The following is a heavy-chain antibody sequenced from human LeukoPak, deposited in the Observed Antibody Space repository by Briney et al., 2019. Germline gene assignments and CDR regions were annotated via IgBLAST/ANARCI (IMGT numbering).Heavy chain of an antibody. D-gene: IGHD5-24*01. V-gene: IGHV3-23*01. CDR3: ARVEGNGYNNYFDY. J-gene: IGHJ4*02. CDR1: GFTFSSYA. Sequence: GGSLRLSCAASGFTFSSYAMSWVRQAPGKGLEWVSAISGSGGSTYYADSVKGRFTISRDNSKNTLYLQMNSLRAEDTAVYYCARVEGNGYNNYFDYWGQGTLVTVSS. CDR2: ISGSGGST.